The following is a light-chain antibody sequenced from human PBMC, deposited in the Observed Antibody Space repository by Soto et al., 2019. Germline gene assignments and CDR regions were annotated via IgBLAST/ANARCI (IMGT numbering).Light chain of an antibody. J-gene: IGKJ1*01. Sequence: DIVMTQSPLSLPVTPGEPASISCRSSQSLLHSNGYNYLDWYLPKPGQSPQLLIYLGSNRASGVPDRFSGSGSGTDFTLKISRAEAEDVGVYYCMQALQTPRTFGQGTKVEIK. CDR1: QSLLHSNGYNY. CDR3: MQALQTPRT. CDR2: LGS. V-gene: IGKV2-28*01.